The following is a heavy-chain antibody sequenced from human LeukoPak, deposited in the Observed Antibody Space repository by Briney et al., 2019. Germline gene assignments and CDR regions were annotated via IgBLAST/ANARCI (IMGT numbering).Heavy chain of an antibody. V-gene: IGHV3-21*01. D-gene: IGHD3-10*01. CDR2: ISSSSSYI. J-gene: IGHJ4*02. CDR1: GFTFSSYG. Sequence: GGSLRLSCAASGFTFSSYGMNWVRQAPGKGLEWVSSISSSSSYIYYADSVKGRFTISRDNAKNSLYLQMNSLRAEDTAVYYCARANHYPSSYFDYWGQGTLVTVSS. CDR3: ARANHYPSSYFDY.